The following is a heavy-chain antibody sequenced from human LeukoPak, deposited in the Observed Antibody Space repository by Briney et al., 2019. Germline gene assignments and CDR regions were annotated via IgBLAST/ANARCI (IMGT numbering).Heavy chain of an antibody. CDR1: GGSLSSGSYY. CDR3: ARQGGYSSSPDF. Sequence: SETLSLTCTVSGGSLSSGSYYWSWIRQPARKGLEWIGRISTSGSTIYSPSLKSRVTISLDTSKNQFSLKLSSVTAADTAVYYCARQGGYSSSPDFWGQGTLVTVSA. J-gene: IGHJ4*02. CDR2: ISTSGST. V-gene: IGHV4-61*02. D-gene: IGHD6-13*01.